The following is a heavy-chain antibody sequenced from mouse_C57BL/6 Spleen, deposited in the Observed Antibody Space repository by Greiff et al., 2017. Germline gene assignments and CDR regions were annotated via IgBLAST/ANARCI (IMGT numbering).Heavy chain of an antibody. V-gene: IGHV1-5*01. Sequence: VQLQQSGTVLARPGASVKMSCKTSGYTFTSYWMHWVKQRPGQGLEWIGAIYPGNSDTSYNQKFKGKAKLTAVTSASTAYMELSSLTTEDSAVYYCTKKGETYYDYDAFAYWGQGTLVTVSA. CDR1: GYTFTSYW. CDR3: TKKGETYYDYDAFAY. CDR2: IYPGNSDT. J-gene: IGHJ3*01. D-gene: IGHD2-4*01.